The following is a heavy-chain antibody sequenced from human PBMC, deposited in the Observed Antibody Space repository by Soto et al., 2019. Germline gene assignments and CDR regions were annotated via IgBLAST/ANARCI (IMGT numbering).Heavy chain of an antibody. Sequence: QLQLQESGPGLVKPSETLSLTCTVSGDSISSSTYYWGWIRQSPGKGLEWIGSIYYSGSTYYSPSLKSRITISVDASKNQFSLKLSXVXXXXXXXXXXXXXXXXXXXXXXXGPGALVIVSS. CDR2: IYYSGST. V-gene: IGHV4-39*01. CDR3: XXXXXXXXXXXX. J-gene: IGHJ1*01. CDR1: GDSISSSTYY.